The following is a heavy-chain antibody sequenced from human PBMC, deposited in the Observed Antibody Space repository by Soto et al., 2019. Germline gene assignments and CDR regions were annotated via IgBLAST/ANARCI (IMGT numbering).Heavy chain of an antibody. CDR3: AKYWVGGSNKYHVEY. D-gene: IGHD1-26*01. CDR1: GFTFRDYG. CDR2: ISHHGIKE. V-gene: IGHV3-30*18. Sequence: QVQLVESGGGVVRPGRSLRLSCVASGFTFRDYGMHWVRQAPGKGLEWVAGISHHGIKEHYADSVKGRFTISRDNSKKTVYMQLKNLRSNGTGVYYWAKYWVGGSNKYHVEYWGQGTLVTVSS. J-gene: IGHJ4*02.